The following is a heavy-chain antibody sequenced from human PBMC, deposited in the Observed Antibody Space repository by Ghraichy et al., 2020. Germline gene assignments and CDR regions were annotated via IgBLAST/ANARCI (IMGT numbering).Heavy chain of an antibody. D-gene: IGHD3-10*01. CDR3: ARGLLFGAFDI. CDR2: IYSGGST. CDR1: GFTVSSNY. Sequence: GGSLRLSCAASGFTVSSNYMSWVRQAPGKGLEWVSVIYSGGSTYYADSVKGRFTISRDNSKNTLYLQMNSLRAEDMAVYYCARGLLFGAFDIWGQGTMVTVSS. V-gene: IGHV3-53*01. J-gene: IGHJ3*02.